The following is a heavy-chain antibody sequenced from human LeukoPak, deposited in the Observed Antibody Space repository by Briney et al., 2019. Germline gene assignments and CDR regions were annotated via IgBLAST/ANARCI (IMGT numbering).Heavy chain of an antibody. J-gene: IGHJ4*02. V-gene: IGHV3-21*01. CDR2: ISSSSSYM. Sequence: GGSLRLSCAASGFTFSAYWMSWVRQAPGKGLEWVSSISSSSSYMYYADSVKGRFTISRDNAKNSLYLQMNSLRAEDTAVYYCARRNSGYWDFDYWGQGTLVTVSS. CDR1: GFTFSAYW. D-gene: IGHD3-22*01. CDR3: ARRNSGYWDFDY.